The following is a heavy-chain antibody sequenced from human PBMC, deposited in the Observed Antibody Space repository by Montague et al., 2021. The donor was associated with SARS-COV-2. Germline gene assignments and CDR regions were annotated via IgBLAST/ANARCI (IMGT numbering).Heavy chain of an antibody. V-gene: IGHV3-49*03. Sequence: SLRLSCAGSGFTFGTYAMSWFRQAPGKGLEWVGFTRGRVYGGTTEYAASVKGRFTISRDDSKSIAYLQMNSLKTEDTAVYYCTREPDAFDWGQGTLVTVSS. CDR2: TRGRVYGGTT. J-gene: IGHJ4*02. CDR1: GFTFGTYA. CDR3: TREPDAFD. D-gene: IGHD3-16*01.